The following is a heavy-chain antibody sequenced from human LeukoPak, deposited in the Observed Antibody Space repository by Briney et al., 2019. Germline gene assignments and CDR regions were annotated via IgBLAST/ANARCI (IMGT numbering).Heavy chain of an antibody. J-gene: IGHJ4*02. CDR1: GFTFSNYA. CDR3: ADPPNADY. V-gene: IGHV3-23*01. D-gene: IGHD4/OR15-4a*01. CDR2: IGGSDGRT. Sequence: PGRSLRLSCAASGFTFSNYAMSWVRQAPGKGLEWVSSIGGSDGRTYYAKSVKGRFTISRDNSKNTLYLQMNSLRVEDTAVYFCADPPNADYWGQGTLVTASS.